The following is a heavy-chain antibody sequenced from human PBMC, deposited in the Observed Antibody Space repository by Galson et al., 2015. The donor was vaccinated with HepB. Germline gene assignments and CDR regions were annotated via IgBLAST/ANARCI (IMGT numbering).Heavy chain of an antibody. D-gene: IGHD3-10*01. V-gene: IGHV3-48*02. CDR2: ITSGSETI. Sequence: SLRLSCAASGFTFSSYKMNWVRQAPGKGLEWVAYITSGSETIFYADSVKGRFTISRDNAKNSLYPQMNSLGDEDTAVYYCARDAYSYGSGSYNFDYWGQGTLVIVSS. J-gene: IGHJ4*02. CDR3: ARDAYSYGSGSYNFDY. CDR1: GFTFSSYK.